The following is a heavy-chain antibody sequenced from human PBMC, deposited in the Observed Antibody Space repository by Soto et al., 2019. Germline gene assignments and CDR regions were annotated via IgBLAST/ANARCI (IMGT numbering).Heavy chain of an antibody. CDR2: ISGSGGST. CDR3: SKHQNEDTARVDY. CDR1: GFTFSSYA. J-gene: IGHJ4*02. D-gene: IGHD5-18*01. Sequence: EVQLLESGGGLVQPGGSLRLSCAASGFTFSSYAMSWVRQAPGKGLEWVSAISGSGGSTYYADSVKGRFTISRDNSKNTLYLQMNSLRDEDTAVYYFSKHQNEDTARVDYWGQGTLVTVSS. V-gene: IGHV3-23*01.